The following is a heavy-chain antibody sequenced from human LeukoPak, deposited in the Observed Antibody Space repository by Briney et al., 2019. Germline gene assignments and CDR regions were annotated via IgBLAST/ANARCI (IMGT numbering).Heavy chain of an antibody. D-gene: IGHD1-26*01. CDR2: IYYSGST. CDR1: GGSISSSSYY. V-gene: IGHV4-39*01. J-gene: IGHJ4*02. CDR3: AKSGGYGLIDY. Sequence: PSGTLSLTCTVSGGSISSSSYYWGWIRQPPGKGLEWIGSIYYSGSTYYNPSLQSRVTISIDTSKNQFSLRLSSVTAADTAMYYCAKSGGYGLIDYWGQGTLVTVSS.